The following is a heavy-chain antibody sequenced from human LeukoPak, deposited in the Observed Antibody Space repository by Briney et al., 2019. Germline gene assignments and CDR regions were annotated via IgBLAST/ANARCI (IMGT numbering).Heavy chain of an antibody. V-gene: IGHV1-3*01. CDR1: GYTFNSYA. CDR2: INAGNGNT. CDR3: ARAYRYCSSTSCYSFDY. J-gene: IGHJ4*02. D-gene: IGHD2-2*01. Sequence: GASVKVSCKASGYTFNSYAMHWVRQAPGQRLEWMGWINAGNGNTKYSQKFQGRVTITRDTSASTAYMELSSLRSEDTAVYYCARAYRYCSSTSCYSFDYWGQGTLVTVSS.